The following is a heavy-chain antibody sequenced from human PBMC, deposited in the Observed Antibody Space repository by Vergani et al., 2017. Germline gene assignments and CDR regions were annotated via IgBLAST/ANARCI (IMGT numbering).Heavy chain of an antibody. D-gene: IGHD1-26*01. Sequence: EVQLLESGGSLKQPGGSVRLSCAASGFTFSTYAMHWVRQAPGKGLEWVSALTGGGGSTYYADSFKGRFIISRDNSRDTLYLQMNSLRPEDTATYYCVKDAGSYENCVDSWCQGTLVTVSS. J-gene: IGHJ4*02. CDR2: LTGGGGST. CDR3: VKDAGSYENCVDS. V-gene: IGHV3-23*01. CDR1: GFTFSTYA.